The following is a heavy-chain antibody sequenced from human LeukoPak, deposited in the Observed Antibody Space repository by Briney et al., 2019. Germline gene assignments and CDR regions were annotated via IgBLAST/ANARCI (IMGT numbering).Heavy chain of an antibody. V-gene: IGHV3-66*02. CDR1: GFTVSSNY. D-gene: IGHD2-2*01. Sequence: GGSLRLSCAASGFTVSSNYMSWVRQAPGKGLEWVSVIYSGGSTYYADSVKGRFTISRDNSKNTLYLQMNSLRAEDTAVYYCARDLLVPAVRKYYYMDVWGKGTTVTVSS. CDR2: IYSGGST. CDR3: ARDLLVPAVRKYYYMDV. J-gene: IGHJ6*03.